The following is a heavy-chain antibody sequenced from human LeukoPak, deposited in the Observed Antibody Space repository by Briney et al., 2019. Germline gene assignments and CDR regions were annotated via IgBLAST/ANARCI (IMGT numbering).Heavy chain of an antibody. D-gene: IGHD1-26*01. Sequence: ASVKVSCKASGYTFTGYYMHWVRQAPGQGLEWMGRINPNSGGTNYAQKFQGRVTMTRDTSISTAYMELSRLRSDDTAVSYCAREGATGGIWNYYYYGMDVWGQGTTVTVSS. V-gene: IGHV1-2*06. J-gene: IGHJ6*02. CDR1: GYTFTGYY. CDR2: INPNSGGT. CDR3: AREGATGGIWNYYYYGMDV.